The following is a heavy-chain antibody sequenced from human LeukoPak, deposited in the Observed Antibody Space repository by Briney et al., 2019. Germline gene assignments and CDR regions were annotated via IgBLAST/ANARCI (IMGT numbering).Heavy chain of an antibody. J-gene: IGHJ4*02. Sequence: SETLSLTCSVSGGSISSSNYYWGWIRQPPGKGLEWIGSIYYSGSTYYNPSLKSRVTISVDTSKNQFSLKLSSVTAADTAVYYCASFSSIAARAFDYWGQGTLVTVSS. D-gene: IGHD6-6*01. CDR1: GGSISSSNYY. V-gene: IGHV4-39*07. CDR3: ASFSSIAARAFDY. CDR2: IYYSGST.